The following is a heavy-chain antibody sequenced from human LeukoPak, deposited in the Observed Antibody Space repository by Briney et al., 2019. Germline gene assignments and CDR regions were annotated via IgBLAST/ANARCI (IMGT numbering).Heavy chain of an antibody. J-gene: IGHJ5*02. CDR3: AGENGYNYVP. CDR2: ISGSGAYI. CDR1: GFTFTTYT. V-gene: IGHV3-21*04. Sequence: GGSLRLSCAASGFTFTTYTMNWVRQAPGKGLEWVSSISGSGAYIYYADSVKGRFTISRDNVKNSLYLQMNSLRAEDTAVYYCAGENGYNYVPWGQGTLVTVSS. D-gene: IGHD5-12*01.